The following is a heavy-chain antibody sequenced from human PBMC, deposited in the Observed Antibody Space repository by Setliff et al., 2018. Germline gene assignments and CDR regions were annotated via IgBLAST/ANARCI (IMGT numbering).Heavy chain of an antibody. V-gene: IGHV3-7*01. D-gene: IGHD3-10*01. J-gene: IGHJ4*02. CDR2: INPHASEK. CDR1: GFTFSAYW. Sequence: PGGSLRLSCAASGFTFSAYWVSWVRQAPGKGLEWLASINPHASEKYYVDSVKGRFTISRDDAKNSLSLQMNSLRTEDTAVYYCFGAGTCSYWGQGTLVTVSS. CDR3: FGAGTCSY.